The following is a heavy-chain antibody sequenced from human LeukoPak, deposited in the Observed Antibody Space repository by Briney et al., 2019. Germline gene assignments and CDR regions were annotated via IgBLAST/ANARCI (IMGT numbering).Heavy chain of an antibody. CDR3: ARDINDVVGATGGRLDY. V-gene: IGHV4-39*07. Sequence: PSETLSLTCTVSGGSISSSSYYWGWIRQPPGKGLEWIGSIYYSGSTYYNPSLKSRVTISVDTSKNQFSLKLSSVTAADTAVYYCARDINDVVGATGGRLDYWGQGTLVTVSS. CDR2: IYYSGST. J-gene: IGHJ4*02. CDR1: GGSISSSSYY. D-gene: IGHD1-26*01.